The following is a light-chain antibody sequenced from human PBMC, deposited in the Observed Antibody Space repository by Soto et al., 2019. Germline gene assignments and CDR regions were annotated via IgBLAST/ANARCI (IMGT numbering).Light chain of an antibody. Sequence: DIQRTQSPSSLSASVGDRVTITCRASQSIDRYLNWYQQNPGKAPKLLIYAASRLQSGVPSRFSGGSSGTDFTLTISSLQPEDFATYYCLQSFTMPLSFGGGTTVEVK. CDR1: QSIDRY. J-gene: IGKJ4*01. CDR2: AAS. CDR3: LQSFTMPLS. V-gene: IGKV1-39*01.